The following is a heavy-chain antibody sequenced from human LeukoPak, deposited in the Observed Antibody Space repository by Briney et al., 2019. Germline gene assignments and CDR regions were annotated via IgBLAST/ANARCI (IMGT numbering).Heavy chain of an antibody. CDR3: VRKNRDFNAAFDI. D-gene: IGHD1-14*01. Sequence: PGGSLRLSCAASGFTVSNNYMSWVRQAPGKGLEWVSISYSDSNTNYADSVEGRFTIPRDTSQNTLSLQMNSLRAEDTAVYYCVRKNRDFNAAFDIWGQGTVVTVSS. CDR2: SYSDSNT. V-gene: IGHV3-53*01. CDR1: GFTVSNNY. J-gene: IGHJ3*02.